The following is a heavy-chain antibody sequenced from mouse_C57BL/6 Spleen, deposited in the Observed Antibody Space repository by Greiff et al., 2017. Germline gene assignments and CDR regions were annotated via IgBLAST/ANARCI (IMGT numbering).Heavy chain of an antibody. Sequence: EVKVVESGPELVKPGASVKISCTASGYSFTDYNMNWVKQSNGKSLEWIGVINPNYGTTSYNQKFKGKATLTVDQSSSTAYMQLNSLTSEDSAVYYCARGGYYGSSFHWYFDVWGTGTTVTVSS. V-gene: IGHV1-39*01. D-gene: IGHD1-1*01. CDR2: INPNYGTT. J-gene: IGHJ1*03. CDR3: ARGGYYGSSFHWYFDV. CDR1: GYSFTDYN.